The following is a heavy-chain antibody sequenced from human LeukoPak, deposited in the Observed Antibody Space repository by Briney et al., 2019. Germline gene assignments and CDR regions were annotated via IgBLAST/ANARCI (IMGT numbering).Heavy chain of an antibody. V-gene: IGHV1-8*01. CDR1: GYTLTELS. Sequence: GASVKVSCKVSGYTLTELSMHWVRQATGQGLEWMGWVNPNSGNTRYAQKFQGRVTMTRNTSISTAYMELSSLRSEDTAVYYCAKNYDFLTGYANWGQGTLVTVSS. J-gene: IGHJ4*02. D-gene: IGHD3-9*01. CDR2: VNPNSGNT. CDR3: AKNYDFLTGYAN.